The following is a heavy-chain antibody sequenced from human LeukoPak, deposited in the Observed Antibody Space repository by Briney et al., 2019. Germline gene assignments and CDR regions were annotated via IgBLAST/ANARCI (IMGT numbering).Heavy chain of an antibody. Sequence: GGSLRLSCAASGFTFSSYAMHWVRQAPGKGLEWVAVISYDGSNKYYADSVKGRFTISRDNSKNTLYLQMNSLRAEDTAVYCCASPLSPTDSMVINPWGQGTLVTVST. CDR3: ASPLSPTDSMVINP. CDR1: GFTFSSYA. J-gene: IGHJ5*02. D-gene: IGHD5-18*01. CDR2: ISYDGSNK. V-gene: IGHV3-30*01.